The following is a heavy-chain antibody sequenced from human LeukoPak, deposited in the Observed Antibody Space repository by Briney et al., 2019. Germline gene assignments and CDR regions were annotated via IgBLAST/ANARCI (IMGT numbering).Heavy chain of an antibody. V-gene: IGHV3-23*01. Sequence: GGSLRLSCAASGFTFSIYAMHWVRQAPGKGLEWVSNITSTTSSTNYAASVKGRFTISRDNSKRTLYLQINSLRAEDTAMYYCAKDPNGDYVGAFDFWGQGTLVTVSS. CDR3: AKDPNGDYVGAFDF. D-gene: IGHD4-23*01. CDR2: ITSTTSST. J-gene: IGHJ3*01. CDR1: GFTFSIYA.